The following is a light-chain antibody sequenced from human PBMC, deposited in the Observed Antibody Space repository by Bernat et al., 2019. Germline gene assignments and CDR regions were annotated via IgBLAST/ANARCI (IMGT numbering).Light chain of an antibody. CDR1: QGITRY. J-gene: IGKJ2*01. V-gene: IGKV1-16*01. CDR2: AAS. CDR3: HQYGSPFRS. Sequence: DIQMTQSPPSLSASVGDRVTITCRASQGITRYLVWFQQKPGKAPKSLIYAASSLESGVPSRFSGTGSGTDFTLTINSLQPEDFATYYCHQYGSPFRSVGQGTTVEIK.